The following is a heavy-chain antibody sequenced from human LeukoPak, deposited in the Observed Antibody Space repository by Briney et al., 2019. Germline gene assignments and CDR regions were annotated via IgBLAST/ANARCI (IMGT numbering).Heavy chain of an antibody. CDR3: VRDSPLLGEQLVRGDY. D-gene: IGHD6-6*01. V-gene: IGHV1-18*01. Sequence: ASVTVSCKASGYTFNNYGISWVRQAPGQGLEWMGWISGHSGQTNYPQKVQDRVTMTADTSTSTAYLELRSLRSDDSAVYYCVRDSPLLGEQLVRGDYWGQGTLVTVSS. J-gene: IGHJ4*02. CDR1: GYTFNNYG. CDR2: ISGHSGQT.